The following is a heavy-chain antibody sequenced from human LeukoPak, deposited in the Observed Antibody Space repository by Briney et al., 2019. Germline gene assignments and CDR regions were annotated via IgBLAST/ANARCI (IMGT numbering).Heavy chain of an antibody. Sequence: HPGGSLSLSCGASGFSVTNYPMSWVRQTPEKGLEWVSGISESGTLTHYVDSVKGRFAISRDRSQNTLSLQMNNLRAEDTALYYCTKDSFKIRGVIHAHYFEFWGQGIMVTVSS. CDR3: TKDSFKIRGVIHAHYFEF. V-gene: IGHV3-23*01. J-gene: IGHJ4*02. CDR1: GFSVTNYP. CDR2: ISESGTLT. D-gene: IGHD3-10*01.